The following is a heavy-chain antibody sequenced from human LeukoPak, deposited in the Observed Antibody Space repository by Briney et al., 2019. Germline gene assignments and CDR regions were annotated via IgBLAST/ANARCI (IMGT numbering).Heavy chain of an antibody. V-gene: IGHV3-30*02. CDR3: AKAPSTVTINEYFDY. D-gene: IGHD4-17*01. CDR2: IRYDGSNK. J-gene: IGHJ4*02. CDR1: GFTFSSYG. Sequence: GGSLRLSCAASGFTFSSYGMHWVRQAPGKGLEWVAFIRYDGSNKYYADSVKGRFTISRDNSKNTLYLQMNSLRAEDTAVYYCAKAPSTVTINEYFDYWGQGTLVTVSS.